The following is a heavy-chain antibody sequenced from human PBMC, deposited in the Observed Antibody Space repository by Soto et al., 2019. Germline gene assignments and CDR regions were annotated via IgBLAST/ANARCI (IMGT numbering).Heavy chain of an antibody. D-gene: IGHD6-6*01. J-gene: IGHJ6*02. Sequence: PGGSLRLSCAASGFTFSNYSMSWVRQAPGKGLEWVSGMNSGGRTYYADSVKGRFTISRDTSKNTLYLQMNSLRADDTAVFYCAKALQYSSSSDYFYYGMDVWGQGTTVTVSS. CDR3: AKALQYSSSSDYFYYGMDV. CDR2: MNSGGRT. CDR1: GFTFSNYS. V-gene: IGHV3-23*01.